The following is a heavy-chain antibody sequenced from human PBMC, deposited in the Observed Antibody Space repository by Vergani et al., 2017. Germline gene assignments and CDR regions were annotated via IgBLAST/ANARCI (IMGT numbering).Heavy chain of an antibody. Sequence: QVQLQQWGAGLLKPSETLSLTCAVYGGSFSCYYWSWIRQPPGKGLEWIGEINHSGSTNYNPSLKSRVTISVDTSKNQFSLKLSSVTAADTAVYYCARFRLYSGSYRAFDYWGQGTLVTVSS. CDR3: ARFRLYSGSYRAFDY. CDR1: GGSFSCYY. D-gene: IGHD1-26*01. J-gene: IGHJ4*02. V-gene: IGHV4-34*01. CDR2: INHSGST.